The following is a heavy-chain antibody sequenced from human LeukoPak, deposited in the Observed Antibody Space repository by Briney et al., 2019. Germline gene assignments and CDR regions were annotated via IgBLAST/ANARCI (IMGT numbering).Heavy chain of an antibody. CDR1: GGSFSGYY. Sequence: SETLSLTCAVYGGSFSGYYWSWIRQPPGKGLEWIREINHSGSTNYNPSLKSRVTISVDTSKNQFSLKLSSVTAADTAVYYCARGPHDYYGSSLGAFDIWGQGTMVTVSS. D-gene: IGHD3-22*01. CDR3: ARGPHDYYGSSLGAFDI. CDR2: INHSGST. V-gene: IGHV4-34*01. J-gene: IGHJ3*02.